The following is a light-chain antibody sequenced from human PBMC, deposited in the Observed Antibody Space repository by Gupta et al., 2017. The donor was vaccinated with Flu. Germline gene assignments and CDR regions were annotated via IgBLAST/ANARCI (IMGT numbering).Light chain of an antibody. CDR2: GAS. CDR3: QQYGSSPLT. Sequence: IVLTQSPGTLSLSLGERATLSCRASQSVSSSKLAWYQHKPGPAPRLLIYGASSRSIGIPSRFSGSGSGTDFTLTISRLEPEDFAVYYCQQYGSSPLTFGGGTKVEIK. J-gene: IGKJ4*01. CDR1: QSVSSSK. V-gene: IGKV3-20*01.